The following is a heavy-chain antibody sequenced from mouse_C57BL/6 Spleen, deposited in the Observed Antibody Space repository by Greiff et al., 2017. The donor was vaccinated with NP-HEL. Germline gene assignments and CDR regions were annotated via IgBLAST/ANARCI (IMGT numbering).Heavy chain of an antibody. CDR2: IYPGGGGT. CDR3: ARDDYGDYFDY. Sequence: QVQLQQSGPELVKPGASVKISCKASGYAFSSSWMNWVKQRPGKGLEWIGRIYPGGGGTNYNGKFKGKATLTADKSSSTAYMQLSSLTSEDSAVYFCARDDYGDYFDYWGQGTTLTVSS. CDR1: GYAFSSSW. J-gene: IGHJ2*01. V-gene: IGHV1-82*01. D-gene: IGHD1-2*01.